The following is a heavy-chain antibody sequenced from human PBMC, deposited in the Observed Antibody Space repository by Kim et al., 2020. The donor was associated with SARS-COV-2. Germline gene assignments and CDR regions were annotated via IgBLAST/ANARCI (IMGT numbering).Heavy chain of an antibody. V-gene: IGHV4-39*01. CDR2: IYYSGST. J-gene: IGHJ4*02. CDR3: ARRGSGLYVRVEATPFEY. D-gene: IGHD6-19*01. CDR1: GGSISSSSYY. Sequence: SETLSLTCTVSGGSISSSSYYWGWIRQPPGKGLEWIGSIYYSGSTYYNPSLKSRVTISVDTSKNQFSLKLSSVTAADTAVYYCARRGSGLYVRVEATPFEYSGQGTPGTASS.